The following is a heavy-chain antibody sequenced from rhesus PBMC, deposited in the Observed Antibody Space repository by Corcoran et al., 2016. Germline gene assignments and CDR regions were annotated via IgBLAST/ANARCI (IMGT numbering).Heavy chain of an antibody. CDR2: ITSARINK. CDR3: TSAPYYGSSLSGFDS. D-gene: IGHD4-29*01. Sequence: EVQLVESGGGLVQPEGSLRLSCAASGFTFSSYGMSWFRQAPGKGLEWVSSITSARINKYYADSVKGRFTISRDNAKNSLSLQMNSLRAEDTAVYYCTSAPYYGSSLSGFDSWGQGVVVTVSS. CDR1: GFTFSSYG. V-gene: IGHV3S16*01. J-gene: IGHJ6*01.